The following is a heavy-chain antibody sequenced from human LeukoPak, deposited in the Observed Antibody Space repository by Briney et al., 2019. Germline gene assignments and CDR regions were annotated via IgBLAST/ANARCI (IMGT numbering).Heavy chain of an antibody. CDR3: ARGPVDYYGSGSLGY. J-gene: IGHJ4*02. CDR2: INHSGST. V-gene: IGHV4-34*01. CDR1: GGSFSGYY. D-gene: IGHD3-10*01. Sequence: PSETLSLTCAVYGGSFSGYYWSWIRQPPGKGLEWIGEINHSGSTNYNPSLKSRVTISVDTSKNQFSLKLSSVTAADTAVYYCARGPVDYYGSGSLGYWGQGTLVTVSS.